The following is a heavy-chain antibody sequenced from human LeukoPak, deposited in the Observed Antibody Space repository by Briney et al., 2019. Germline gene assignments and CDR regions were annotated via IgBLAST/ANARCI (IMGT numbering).Heavy chain of an antibody. V-gene: IGHV1-2*04. Sequence: ASVKVSCKASGYTFTGYYMHWVRQAPGQGLEWMGWINPNSGGTNYAQKFQGWVTMTRDTSISTAYMELSRLRSHDTAVYYCAIGYCSSTSCLGAFDIWGQGTMVTVSS. J-gene: IGHJ3*02. CDR2: INPNSGGT. CDR1: GYTFTGYY. D-gene: IGHD2-2*01. CDR3: AIGYCSSTSCLGAFDI.